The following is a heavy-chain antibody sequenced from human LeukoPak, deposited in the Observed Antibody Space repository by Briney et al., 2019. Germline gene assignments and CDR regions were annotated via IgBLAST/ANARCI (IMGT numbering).Heavy chain of an antibody. CDR3: ASTSSMVLAFDI. J-gene: IGHJ3*02. D-gene: IGHD4/OR15-4a*01. CDR2: IIPIFGTA. V-gene: IGHV1-69*06. CDR1: GGTFSSYA. Sequence: ASVKVSCKASGGTFSSYAISWVRQAPGQGLEWMGGIIPIFGTANYAQKFQGRVTITADKSTSTAYMELSSLRSEDTAVYYCASTSSMVLAFDIWGQGTMVTVSS.